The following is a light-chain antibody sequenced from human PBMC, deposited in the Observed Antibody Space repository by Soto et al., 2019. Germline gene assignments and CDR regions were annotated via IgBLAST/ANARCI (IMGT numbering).Light chain of an antibody. CDR1: NSDVGDYTY. CDR2: DVF. CDR3: ISCTSTSTLV. J-gene: IGLJ2*01. V-gene: IGLV2-14*01. Sequence: QSALTQPASVSGSPGQSITISCTGTNSDVGDYTYVSWYRQHPGQAPELMIYDVFNRPSGVSNRFSGSKSGNTASLTISGVQVDDDAYYYCISCTSTSTLVFGGGTKLTVL.